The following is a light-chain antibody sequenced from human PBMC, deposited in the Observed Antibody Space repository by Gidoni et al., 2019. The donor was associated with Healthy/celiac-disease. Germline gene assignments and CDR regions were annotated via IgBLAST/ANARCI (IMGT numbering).Light chain of an antibody. V-gene: IGKV3-11*01. J-gene: IGKJ2*01. CDR2: DAS. Sequence: IVSTPSPTTLSLPPGERATLSCRASQSVSSYLAWYQQKPGQAPRLLIYDASNRATGIPARFSGSGSGTDFTLTISSLEPEDCAVYYCQQRSNWPPMYTFGQXTKLEIK. CDR3: QQRSNWPPMYT. CDR1: QSVSSY.